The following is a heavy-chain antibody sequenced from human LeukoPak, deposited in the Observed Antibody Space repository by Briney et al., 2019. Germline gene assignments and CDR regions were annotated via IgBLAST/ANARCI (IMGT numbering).Heavy chain of an antibody. V-gene: IGHV1-46*01. Sequence: ASVKVSCKAYGYTFTSYYMHWVRQAPGQGLEWMGIINPSGGSTTSAQKLQGRVTMTTDTSTSTAYMELRSLRSDDTAVYYCAAQRAYSGDYWGQGTLVTVSS. D-gene: IGHD6-13*01. CDR3: AAQRAYSGDY. CDR1: GYTFTSYY. CDR2: INPSGGST. J-gene: IGHJ4*02.